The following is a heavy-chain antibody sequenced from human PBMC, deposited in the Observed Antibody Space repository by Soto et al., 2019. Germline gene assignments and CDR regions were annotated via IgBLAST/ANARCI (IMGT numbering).Heavy chain of an antibody. V-gene: IGHV4-39*01. D-gene: IGHD3-10*01. J-gene: IGHJ4*02. CDR1: GCSISGSRYY. CDR2: IYYSGST. CDR3: ARLPLTYYGSGAFDY. Sequence: SETLSLTCTFSGCSISGSRYYWGWIRQPPGKGLEWIGNIYYSGSTYYNPSLKSRVTVSVDTSKNQFSLKLSSVTAADTAVYYCARLPLTYYGSGAFDYWGQGTLVTAPQ.